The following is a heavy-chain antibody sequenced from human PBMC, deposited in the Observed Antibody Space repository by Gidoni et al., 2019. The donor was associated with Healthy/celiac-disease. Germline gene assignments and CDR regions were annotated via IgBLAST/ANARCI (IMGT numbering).Heavy chain of an antibody. CDR3: AKDLRYYDSSGPFDY. CDR1: GFTFSSYG. V-gene: IGHV3-30*18. J-gene: IGHJ4*02. Sequence: QVQLVESGGGVVQPGRSLRLSCAASGFTFSSYGMHWVRQAPGQGLERVAVISYDGSNKYYADSVKGRFTISRDNSKNTLYLQMNSLRAEDTAVYYCAKDLRYYDSSGPFDYWGQGTLVTVSS. CDR2: ISYDGSNK. D-gene: IGHD3-22*01.